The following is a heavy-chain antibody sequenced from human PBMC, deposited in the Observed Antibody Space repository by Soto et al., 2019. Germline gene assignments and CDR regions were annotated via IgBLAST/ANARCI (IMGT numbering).Heavy chain of an antibody. Sequence: PWGCLRLSGVASVFSFNKHAMIWVRQAPGKGQEWVSGITGSGSSIQYTASVKGRFTISRDNSKNTVYLQMDYLRAEDTAMYYCAKDDVSGDGLWLVSAWGQGTPVTVSS. CDR1: VFSFNKHA. D-gene: IGHD2-21*02. J-gene: IGHJ5*02. CDR3: AKDDVSGDGLWLVSA. V-gene: IGHV3-23*01. CDR2: ITGSGSSI.